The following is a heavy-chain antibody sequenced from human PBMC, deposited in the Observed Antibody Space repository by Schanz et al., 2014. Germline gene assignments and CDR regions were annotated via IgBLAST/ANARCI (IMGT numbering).Heavy chain of an antibody. Sequence: QIQLVQSGPEVKKPGASVKVSCKASGYTFTSYGISWVRQAPGQGLEWVGWISVYTGNTKYGQKVQGRVTMTADTSTNTAYMELRSLRSDDTAVYYCARSAGRDFWSGYYTRFDYWGQGTLXTVSS. CDR3: ARSAGRDFWSGYYTRFDY. D-gene: IGHD3-3*01. J-gene: IGHJ4*02. V-gene: IGHV1-18*01. CDR1: GYTFTSYG. CDR2: ISVYTGNT.